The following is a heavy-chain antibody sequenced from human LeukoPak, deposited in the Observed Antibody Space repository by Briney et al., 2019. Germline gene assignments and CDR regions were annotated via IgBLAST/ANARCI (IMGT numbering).Heavy chain of an antibody. D-gene: IGHD6-13*01. CDR1: GFTCISYS. CDR2: ISTSSSYI. CDR3: ARVYSTESVSDY. V-gene: IGHV3-21*01. J-gene: IGHJ4*02. Sequence: PGGSLRLSCAASGFTCISYSMNWVGQAPGKGVEWVSSISTSSSYIYYADSVKGRFTISRDNAKNSLYLQMNSLTAEDTAVYYCARVYSTESVSDYWGQGTLVTVSS.